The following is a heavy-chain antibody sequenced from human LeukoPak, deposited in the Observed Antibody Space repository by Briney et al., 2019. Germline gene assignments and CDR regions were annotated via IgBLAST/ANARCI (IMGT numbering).Heavy chain of an antibody. J-gene: IGHJ3*02. V-gene: IGHV4-34*01. CDR3: ARVHRSASLGAFDI. CDR2: INHSGST. D-gene: IGHD2-15*01. CDR1: GGSFSGYY. Sequence: PSETLSLTCAVYGGSFSGYYWSWIRQPPGKGLEWIGEINHSGSTNYNPSLKSRVTISVDTSKNQFSLKLSSVTAADTAVYYCARVHRSASLGAFDIWGQGTMVTVSS.